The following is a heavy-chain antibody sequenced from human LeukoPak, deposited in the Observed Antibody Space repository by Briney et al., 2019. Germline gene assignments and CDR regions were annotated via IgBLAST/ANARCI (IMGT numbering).Heavy chain of an antibody. D-gene: IGHD3-3*01. CDR3: ARAPLIFGVVIVYYFDY. Sequence: SETLSLTCAVYGGSFSGYYWSWIRQPPGKGLEWIGEINHSGSTNYNPSLKSRVTISVDTSKNQFSLQLNSVTPEDTAVYYRARAPLIFGVVIVYYFDYWGQGTLVTVSS. J-gene: IGHJ4*02. CDR1: GGSFSGYY. V-gene: IGHV4-34*01. CDR2: INHSGST.